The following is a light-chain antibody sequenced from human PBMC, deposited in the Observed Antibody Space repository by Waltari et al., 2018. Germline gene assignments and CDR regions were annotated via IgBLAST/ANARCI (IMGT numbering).Light chain of an antibody. J-gene: IGKJ1*01. CDR3: QHYVRLPAT. CDR2: GAS. CDR1: QSVSRT. V-gene: IGKV3-20*01. Sequence: EIVLTQSPGTLSLSPGDRATLSCRASQSVSRTLDWYQKKPGQAPKLLIYGASIRATGIQDRFTGSGSGTDFSLTISSLEPEDFAIYFCQHYVRLPATFGQGTKVEIK.